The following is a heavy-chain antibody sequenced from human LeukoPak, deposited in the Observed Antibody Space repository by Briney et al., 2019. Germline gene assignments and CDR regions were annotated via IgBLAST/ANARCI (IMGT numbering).Heavy chain of an antibody. D-gene: IGHD3-10*01. V-gene: IGHV3-53*01. J-gene: IGHJ4*02. CDR2: IYSAGNT. CDR1: GFTFSSYS. CDR3: ARTPGGSGNLFDY. Sequence: PGGSLRLSCAASGFTFSSYSMNWVRQAPGKGLEWVSIIYSAGNTNYADSVKGRFTISRDNSKNTVYLQMNSLRADDTAVYYCARTPGGSGNLFDYWGQGTLVTVSS.